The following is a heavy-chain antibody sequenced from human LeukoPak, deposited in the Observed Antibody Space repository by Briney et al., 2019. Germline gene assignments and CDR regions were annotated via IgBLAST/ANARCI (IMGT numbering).Heavy chain of an antibody. V-gene: IGHV3-21*01. Sequence: GGSLRLSCAASGFIFSSYSMNWVRQAPGKGLEGVSSISSSSSYIYYAGSVKGRFTISRDNAKNSLYLQMNSLRAEDTAVYYCAREDYGSRSGDYWGQGTLVTVSS. J-gene: IGHJ4*02. CDR1: GFIFSSYS. D-gene: IGHD3-10*01. CDR2: ISSSSSYI. CDR3: AREDYGSRSGDY.